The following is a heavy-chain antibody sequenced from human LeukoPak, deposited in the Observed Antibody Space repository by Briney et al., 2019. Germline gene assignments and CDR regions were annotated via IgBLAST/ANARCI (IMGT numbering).Heavy chain of an antibody. J-gene: IGHJ6*02. D-gene: IGHD6-13*01. V-gene: IGHV1-24*01. CDR3: ATASAGSSLEDYYYGMDV. CDR1: GYTLTELS. Sequence: ASVKVSCKVSGYTLTELSMHWVRQAPGKGLEWMGGFDPEDGETIYAQKFQGRVTMTEDTSTDTAYMELSSLRSEDTAVYYCATASAGSSLEDYYYGMDVWGQGTTVTVSS. CDR2: FDPEDGET.